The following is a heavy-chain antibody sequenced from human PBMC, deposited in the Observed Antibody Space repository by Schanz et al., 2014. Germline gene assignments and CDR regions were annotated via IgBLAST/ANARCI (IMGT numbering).Heavy chain of an antibody. D-gene: IGHD2-2*01. Sequence: QVQLQESGPGLVKPSETLSLTCVVSGGSLSGHYWSWIRQPPGKGLEWIGYIYYSGDTNYNPSLKSRVTISVDTSKNQFSLNLISVTAADTAVYYCARQGIGYQHGRYYYYMDVWGRGTTVTVSS. V-gene: IGHV4-59*11. CDR2: IYYSGDT. CDR1: GGSLSGHY. CDR3: ARQGIGYQHGRYYYYMDV. J-gene: IGHJ6*03.